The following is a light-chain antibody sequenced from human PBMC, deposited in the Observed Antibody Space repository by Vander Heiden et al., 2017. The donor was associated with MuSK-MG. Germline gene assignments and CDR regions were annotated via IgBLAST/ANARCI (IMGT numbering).Light chain of an antibody. CDR3: QQYSSLIV. CDR1: RTVDSNS. Sequence: IVLTQSPGTLSLSPGDRATLSCRASRTVDSNSLAWYQQKPGQSPRLFIFGGSNIADGIPARFSGSGSGTDFTLTIRRLEPEDFGVYHCQQYSSLIVFGQGTLLEIK. V-gene: IGKV3-20*01. CDR2: GGS. J-gene: IGKJ5*01.